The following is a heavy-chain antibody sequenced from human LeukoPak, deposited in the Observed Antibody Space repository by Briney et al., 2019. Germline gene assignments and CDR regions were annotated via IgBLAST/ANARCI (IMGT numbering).Heavy chain of an antibody. J-gene: IGHJ4*02. CDR1: GFTFSGSW. CDR3: ARNRGGGSGYSDY. D-gene: IGHD3-22*01. Sequence: GGSLRLSCAASGFTFSGSWMDWVRQAPGKGLEWVAIIKPDGTDKYYVDSVKGRFTVSKHNAKNLLYLQMNSLRAEDTAMYYCARNRGGGSGYSDYWGQGTLVTVSS. CDR2: IKPDGTDK. V-gene: IGHV3-7*05.